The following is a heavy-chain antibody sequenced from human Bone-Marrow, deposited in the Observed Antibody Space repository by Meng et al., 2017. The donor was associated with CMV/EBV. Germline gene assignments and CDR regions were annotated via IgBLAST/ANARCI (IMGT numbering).Heavy chain of an antibody. CDR2: IYSDGAT. Sequence: GGSLRLSCAASGFDVSRNYMSWVRQAPGKALDWVSVIYSDGATYYADSVRGRFTISRDNSKNTVYLQLKRLRAEDTAVYYCARREGLYFYAMDVWGQGTTVTGSS. J-gene: IGHJ6*01. CDR3: ARREGLYFYAMDV. CDR1: GFDVSRNY. D-gene: IGHD3/OR15-3a*01. V-gene: IGHV3-53*01.